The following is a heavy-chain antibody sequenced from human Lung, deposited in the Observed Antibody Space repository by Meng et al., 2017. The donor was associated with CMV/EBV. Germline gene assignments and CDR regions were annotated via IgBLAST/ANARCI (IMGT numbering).Heavy chain of an antibody. CDR3: ARDFYEYGDRGYCVDTFDI. Sequence: ASXXVSXKASGYTFTSYCVSWVRQAPGQGLEWMGWISGYNGRVNYLQKFQGRVTMTTDTSATTAYMELRSLRSDDTAVYYCARDFYEYGDRGYCVDTFDIXGQGXMVTVSS. CDR1: GYTFTSYC. J-gene: IGHJ3*02. CDR2: ISGYNGRV. V-gene: IGHV1-18*01. D-gene: IGHD4/OR15-4a*01.